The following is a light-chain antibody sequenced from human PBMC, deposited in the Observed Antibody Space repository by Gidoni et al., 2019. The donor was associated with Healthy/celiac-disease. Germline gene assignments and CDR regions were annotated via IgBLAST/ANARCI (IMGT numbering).Light chain of an antibody. J-gene: IGKJ4*01. Sequence: EIVLTPSPATLSLSPGERATLSCRASQSVSSYLAWYQQKPGQAPRLLIYDASNRATGIPARFSGSGSGTDVTLTISSLEPEDFAVYYCQQRSNWPLTFXGXTKVEIK. CDR2: DAS. CDR3: QQRSNWPLT. CDR1: QSVSSY. V-gene: IGKV3-11*01.